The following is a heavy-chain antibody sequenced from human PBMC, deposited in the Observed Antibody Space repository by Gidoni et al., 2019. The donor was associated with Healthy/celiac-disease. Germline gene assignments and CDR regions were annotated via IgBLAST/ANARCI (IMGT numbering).Heavy chain of an antibody. CDR3: ARVRYDILTGYPDAFDI. Sequence: EVQLVESGGGLVKPGGSLRLSCAASGFTFSSYSMNWVRQPPGKGLEWVSSISISSSYIYYADSVKGRCTISRDNAKNSLYLQMNSLRAEDTAVYYCARVRYDILTGYPDAFDIWGQGTMVTVSS. J-gene: IGHJ3*02. CDR1: GFTFSSYS. D-gene: IGHD3-9*01. V-gene: IGHV3-21*01. CDR2: ISISSSYI.